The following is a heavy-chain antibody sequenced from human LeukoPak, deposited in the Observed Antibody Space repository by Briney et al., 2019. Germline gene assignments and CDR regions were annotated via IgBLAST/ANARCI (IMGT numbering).Heavy chain of an antibody. CDR1: GGSFSGYY. D-gene: IGHD3-3*01. CDR3: ASRTHYDFWSGYYYYMDV. CDR2: INHSGST. J-gene: IGHJ6*03. V-gene: IGHV4-34*01. Sequence: SENLSLTCAVYGGSFSGYYWSWIRQPPGKGLEWIGEINHSGSTNYNPSLKSRVTISVDTSKNQFSLKLSSVTAADTAVYYCASRTHYDFWSGYYYYMDVWGKGTTVTVSS.